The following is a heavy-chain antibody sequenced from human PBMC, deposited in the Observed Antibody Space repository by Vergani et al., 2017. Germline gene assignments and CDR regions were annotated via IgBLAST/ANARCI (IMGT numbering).Heavy chain of an antibody. Sequence: EVQLVESGGGLVKPGGSLRLSCAASGFTFSSYSMNWVRQAPGEGLEWVSSISSSSSYIYYADSVKGRFTISRDNAKNSLYLQMNSLRAEDTAVYYCARDEVYYDSSGYYGLPDYWGQGTLVTVSS. CDR3: ARDEVYYDSSGYYGLPDY. D-gene: IGHD3-22*01. CDR1: GFTFSSYS. J-gene: IGHJ4*02. V-gene: IGHV3-21*01. CDR2: ISSSSSYI.